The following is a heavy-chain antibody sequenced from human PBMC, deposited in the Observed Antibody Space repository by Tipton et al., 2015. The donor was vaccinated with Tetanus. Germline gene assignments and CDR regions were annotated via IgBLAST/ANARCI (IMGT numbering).Heavy chain of an antibody. CDR3: ARGITDGYNRRLDY. CDR2: ISNGNT. J-gene: IGHJ4*02. D-gene: IGHD5-24*01. CDR1: RGPISSYY. V-gene: IGHV4-4*07. Sequence: TLSLTCTVSRGPISSYYWSWIRQPAGKGLEWVGHISNGNTDYSTSLKSRVTLSVDLSENQFSLQLRAVTAADTAVYYCARGITDGYNRRLDYWGQGLRVAVS.